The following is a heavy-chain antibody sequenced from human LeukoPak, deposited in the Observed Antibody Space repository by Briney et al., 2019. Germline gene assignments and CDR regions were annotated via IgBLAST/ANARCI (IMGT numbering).Heavy chain of an antibody. CDR3: ARQGRILGATIDY. V-gene: IGHV4-39*01. D-gene: IGHD1-26*01. CDR1: GGSISTSSYY. J-gene: IGHJ4*02. CDR2: IYYSGTT. Sequence: PSETLSLTCTVSGGSISTSSYYWGWIRQPPGKGLEWIVSIYYSGTTYYNPSLQSRVTISVDTSKSQFSLKLTSVTAADTAVYYCARQGRILGATIDYWGQGTLVTVSS.